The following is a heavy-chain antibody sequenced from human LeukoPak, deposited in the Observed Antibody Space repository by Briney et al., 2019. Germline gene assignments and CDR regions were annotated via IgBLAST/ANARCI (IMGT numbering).Heavy chain of an antibody. V-gene: IGHV3-20*04. J-gene: IGHJ4*02. CDR2: INWNGGST. Sequence: GGSLRLSCAASGFTFDDYGMSWVRQAPGKGLEWVSGINWNGGSTGYADSVKGRFTISRDNAKNSLYLQMNSLRAEDTAVYYCAKGPLDYDFWSGYYSGGFDYWGQGTLVTVSS. D-gene: IGHD3-3*01. CDR1: GFTFDDYG. CDR3: AKGPLDYDFWSGYYSGGFDY.